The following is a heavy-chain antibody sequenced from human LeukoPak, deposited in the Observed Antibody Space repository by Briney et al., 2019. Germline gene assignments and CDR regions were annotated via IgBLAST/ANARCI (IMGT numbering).Heavy chain of an antibody. V-gene: IGHV3-23*01. J-gene: IGHJ3*02. CDR3: TRERTIQDAFDI. Sequence: GGSLRLSCVASGFTFSNYGMSWVRQAPGKGLEWVSAISGSGSSTYYADSVKGRFTISRDNSKSTLYLQMNSLRPEDTAVYYCTRERTIQDAFDIWGQGTMVTVSS. CDR1: GFTFSNYG. D-gene: IGHD1-14*01. CDR2: ISGSGSST.